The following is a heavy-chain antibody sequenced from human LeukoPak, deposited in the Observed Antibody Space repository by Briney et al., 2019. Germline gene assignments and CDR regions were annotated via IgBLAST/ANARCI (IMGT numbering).Heavy chain of an antibody. J-gene: IGHJ4*02. CDR2: IYYSGST. CDR1: GGSISSSSYY. Sequence: PSETLSLTCTVSGGSISSSSYYWGWIRQPPGKGLEWIGSIYYSGSTYYNPSLKSRVTISVDTSKNQFSLKLSSVTAADTAVYYCASIVVVPAAIMVSHPTLDYWGQGTLVTVSS. D-gene: IGHD2-2*01. CDR3: ASIVVVPAAIMVSHPTLDY. V-gene: IGHV4-39*01.